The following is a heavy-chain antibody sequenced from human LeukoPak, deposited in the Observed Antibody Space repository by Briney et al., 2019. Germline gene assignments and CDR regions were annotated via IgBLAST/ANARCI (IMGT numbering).Heavy chain of an antibody. CDR3: ARVPVRGTCYRHAFDI. V-gene: IGHV1-18*01. D-gene: IGHD1-26*01. J-gene: IGHJ3*02. CDR1: GYTFTSYG. Sequence: ASVKVSCKASGYTFTSYGISWVRQAPGQGLEWMGWISAYNGNTNYAQKLQGRVTMTTDTSTSTAYVELRSLRADDTAVYYCARVPVRGTCYRHAFDIWGQGTMVTVSS. CDR2: ISAYNGNT.